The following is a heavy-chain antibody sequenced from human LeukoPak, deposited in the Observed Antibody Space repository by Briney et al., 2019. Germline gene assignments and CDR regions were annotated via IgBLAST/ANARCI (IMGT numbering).Heavy chain of an antibody. V-gene: IGHV1-3*04. Sequence: ASVKVSCKASGYTFTSYAMHWVRQAPGQRLEWMGWISTGNGNTKYSQKFQGRVTITRDTSASTAYMELSSLRSEDTAVYYCARGGRRYFDYFDYWGQGTLVTVSS. CDR1: GYTFTSYA. D-gene: IGHD3-9*01. CDR2: ISTGNGNT. J-gene: IGHJ4*02. CDR3: ARGGRRYFDYFDY.